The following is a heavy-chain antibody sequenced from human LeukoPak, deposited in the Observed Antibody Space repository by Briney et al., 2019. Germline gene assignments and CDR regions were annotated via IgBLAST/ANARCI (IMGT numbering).Heavy chain of an antibody. Sequence: SETLSLTCSVSGDSITGYYWGWIRQPPGKGLEWIGNIYYTGNTYYNSSLKSRVTISLDTSKNQFSLKLSSVTAADTAVYYCAREADQSGYNPFDYWGQGTLVTVSS. J-gene: IGHJ4*02. CDR2: IYYTGNT. CDR1: GDSITGYY. V-gene: IGHV4-39*07. CDR3: AREADQSGYNPFDY. D-gene: IGHD3-22*01.